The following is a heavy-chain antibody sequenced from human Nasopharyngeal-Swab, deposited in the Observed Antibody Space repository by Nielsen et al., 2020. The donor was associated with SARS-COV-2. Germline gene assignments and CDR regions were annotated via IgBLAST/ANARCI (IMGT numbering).Heavy chain of an antibody. V-gene: IGHV3-49*02. Sequence: WIRQPPGKGLEWVGFIRSKTYGGTTDYAASVKGRFTISRDDSKSVAHPQLNSLKSEDTAVYYCVAEVTGISLSYWGQGTLVTVSS. CDR3: VAEVTGISLSY. D-gene: IGHD2-21*02. J-gene: IGHJ4*02. CDR2: IRSKTYGGTT.